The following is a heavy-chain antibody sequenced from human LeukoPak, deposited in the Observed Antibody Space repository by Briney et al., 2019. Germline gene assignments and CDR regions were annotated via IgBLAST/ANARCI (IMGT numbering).Heavy chain of an antibody. CDR2: ISASGGTT. J-gene: IGHJ5*01. V-gene: IGHV3-23*01. CDR1: GFTFNNYA. Sequence: TGGSLRLSCAASGFTFNNYAMSWVRQAPGKGLEWVSAISASGGTTYYADSVKGRFTISRDNSENTLFLQMNSLTAEDTAVYYCAKEPREYCSSTSCPNWFDSWGQGTLVTVSS. D-gene: IGHD2-2*01. CDR3: AKEPREYCSSTSCPNWFDS.